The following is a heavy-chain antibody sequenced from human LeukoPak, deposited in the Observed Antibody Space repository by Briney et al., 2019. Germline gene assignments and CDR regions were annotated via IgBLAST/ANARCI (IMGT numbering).Heavy chain of an antibody. CDR1: GYTFTTYG. Sequence: ASVKVSRKASGYTFTTYGIGWVRQAPGQGLEWMGWISAYSGQTNYAKKFQGRVTMTTDTSTSTAYMELRSLRSDDTAVYYCARLRYCSSTGCHISGFDYWGQGSLGTVS. CDR3: ARLRYCSSTGCHISGFDY. J-gene: IGHJ4*02. D-gene: IGHD2-2*02. V-gene: IGHV1-18*01. CDR2: ISAYSGQT.